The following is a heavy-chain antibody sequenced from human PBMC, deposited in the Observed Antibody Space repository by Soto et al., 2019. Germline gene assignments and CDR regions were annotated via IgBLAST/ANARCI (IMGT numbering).Heavy chain of an antibody. CDR1: GYTFTGYY. CDR2: INPNSGGT. V-gene: IGHV1-2*04. Sequence: QVQLVQAGAAVKKPGASVKVSCKAFGYTFTGYYIHWVRQAPGQGLEWMGWINPNSGGTNYAQKFQGWLTMTRDTSITTAYMELSRLKSEDKAVYYCARFSSRYYYFDYWGQGTLVTVSS. D-gene: IGHD6-13*01. J-gene: IGHJ4*02. CDR3: ARFSSRYYYFDY.